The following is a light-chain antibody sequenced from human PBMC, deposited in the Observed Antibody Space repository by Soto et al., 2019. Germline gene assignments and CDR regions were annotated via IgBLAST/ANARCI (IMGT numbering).Light chain of an antibody. V-gene: IGKV1-8*01. J-gene: IGKJ1*01. CDR3: QQYNERPPWT. CDR1: QGISSY. CDR2: AAS. Sequence: AIRMTQSPSSFSASTGDRVTITCRASQGISSYLAWYQQKPGKAPKLLIYAASTLQSGVPSRFSGSGSGTDFTLTISSLQSDDVGVYYCQQYNERPPWTFGQGTKVDIK.